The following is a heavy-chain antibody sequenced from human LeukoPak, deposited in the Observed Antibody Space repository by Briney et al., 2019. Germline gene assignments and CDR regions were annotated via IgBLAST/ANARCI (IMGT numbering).Heavy chain of an antibody. Sequence: SETLSLTCTVSGVSISSYYWSWIRQPPGKGLEWVGYIYYSGNTNYNPSLKSPVTISVDTSKNQASLKLSSVTAADTAVYYCARAYTSWSFDYWGRGTLVTVSS. D-gene: IGHD2-2*02. J-gene: IGHJ4*02. V-gene: IGHV4-59*01. CDR3: ARAYTSWSFDY. CDR2: IYYSGNT. CDR1: GVSISSYY.